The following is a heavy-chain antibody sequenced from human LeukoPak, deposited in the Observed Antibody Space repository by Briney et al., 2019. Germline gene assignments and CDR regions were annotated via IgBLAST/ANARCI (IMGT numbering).Heavy chain of an antibody. Sequence: GASVKVSCKASGYTFTSYDINWVRQATGQGLEWMGWMNPNSGNTGYAQKFQGRVTMTRDTSTSTVYMELSSLRSEDTAVYYCARDGPGQGAFDIWGQGTMVTVSS. V-gene: IGHV1-8*02. J-gene: IGHJ3*02. CDR3: ARDGPGQGAFDI. CDR1: GYTFTSYD. D-gene: IGHD1-14*01. CDR2: MNPNSGNT.